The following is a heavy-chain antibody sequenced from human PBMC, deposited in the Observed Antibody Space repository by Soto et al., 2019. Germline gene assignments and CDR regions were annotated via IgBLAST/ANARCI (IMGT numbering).Heavy chain of an antibody. CDR1: GEPLSDYY. CDR2: MNHRGTS. D-gene: IGHD6-19*01. Sequence: PSETLSLTCAVYGEPLSDYYWSWIRQPPGKGLEWIGEMNHRGTSNYSPSLKSRVIISIDTSKNQFSLKLRSATAADSAVYYCARGYSETGWNWSLDYWGQGTPVTVS. CDR3: ARGYSETGWNWSLDY. J-gene: IGHJ4*02. V-gene: IGHV4-34*01.